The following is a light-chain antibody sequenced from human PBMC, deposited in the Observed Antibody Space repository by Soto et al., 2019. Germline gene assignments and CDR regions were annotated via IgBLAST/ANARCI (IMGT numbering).Light chain of an antibody. CDR1: QNIGSN. V-gene: IGKV3-15*01. CDR2: GAS. Sequence: EVMMTQSPATLSASPGERVILSCRASQNIGSNLAWYQQRPGQAPRLLMYGASTRATETPARFSGSGSATDFTLTISSLQSEYFAVYYCQQYNNWPPYTFGQGTKLEIK. CDR3: QQYNNWPPYT. J-gene: IGKJ2*01.